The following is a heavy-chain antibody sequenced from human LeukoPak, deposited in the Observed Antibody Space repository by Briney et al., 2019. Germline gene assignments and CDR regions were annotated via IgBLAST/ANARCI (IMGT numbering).Heavy chain of an antibody. Sequence: PGGSLRLSCAASGFTFSSYGMHWVRQAPGKGLEWVAYIQYDGSNEQYADSVKGRFSISRDSSKNILYLQMNSLRAEDTAVYYCATARYCSGGSCFFDAFDIWGQGTMVTVSS. V-gene: IGHV3-30*02. D-gene: IGHD2-15*01. CDR1: GFTFSSYG. CDR2: IQYDGSNE. J-gene: IGHJ3*02. CDR3: ATARYCSGGSCFFDAFDI.